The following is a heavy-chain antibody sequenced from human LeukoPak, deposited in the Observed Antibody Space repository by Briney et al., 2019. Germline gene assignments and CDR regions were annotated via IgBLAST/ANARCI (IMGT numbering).Heavy chain of an antibody. CDR1: GFTFDKYF. J-gene: IGHJ3*02. CDR3: VKGTISLGHTPHDTFDI. Sequence: GGSLRLSCATSGFTFDKYFIHWVRQAPGKGLDWVSSISGTSTYIDYADSVEGRFTISRDNAKDSLYLQMNSLRPEDTALYFCVKGTISLGHTPHDTFDIWGQGTMVTVSS. V-gene: IGHV3-21*04. D-gene: IGHD2-2*01. CDR2: ISGTSTYI.